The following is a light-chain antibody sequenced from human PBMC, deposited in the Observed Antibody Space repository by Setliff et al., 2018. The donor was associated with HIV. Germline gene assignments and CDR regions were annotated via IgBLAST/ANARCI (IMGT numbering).Light chain of an antibody. CDR2: EVS. V-gene: IGLV2-23*02. CDR3: CSYAGSSTFSYV. J-gene: IGLJ1*01. Sequence: QSALTQPPSASGSPGQSVTISCTGTSSDVGGYNYVSWYQQHPGKAPKLMIYEVSKRPSGVSNRFSGSKSGNTASLTISGLQAEDEADYYCCSYAGSSTFSYVFGTGTKVTV. CDR1: SSDVGGYNY.